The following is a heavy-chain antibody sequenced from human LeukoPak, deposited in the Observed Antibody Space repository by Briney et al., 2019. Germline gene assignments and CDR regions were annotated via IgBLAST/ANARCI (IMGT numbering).Heavy chain of an antibody. CDR2: LTASGGST. CDR3: AKSLWQQLIQRTTLDC. CDR1: GFTFSSYA. V-gene: IGHV3-23*01. Sequence: PGGSLRLFCAASGFTFSSYAMSWVRQAPGKGLECISALTASGGSTYYADSVKGRFTISRDNSKNTVYLQMNSLRAEDTALYYCAKSLWQQLIQRTTLDCWGQGALVTVSS. J-gene: IGHJ4*02. D-gene: IGHD6-13*01.